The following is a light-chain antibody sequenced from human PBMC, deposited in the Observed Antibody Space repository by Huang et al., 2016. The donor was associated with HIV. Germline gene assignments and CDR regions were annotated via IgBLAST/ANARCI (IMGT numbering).Light chain of an antibody. CDR2: WAS. Sequence: DIVMTQSPDSLAVSLGERATINCRSSQSLFFSSNKRNYLAWYQKKPGQPPKLVMSWASARESGVPDRFSGGGSGTHFTLTINNLQAEDVAVYYCQQYYHNPLTFGGGTKVEI. CDR1: QSLFFSSNKRNY. J-gene: IGKJ4*01. V-gene: IGKV4-1*01. CDR3: QQYYHNPLT.